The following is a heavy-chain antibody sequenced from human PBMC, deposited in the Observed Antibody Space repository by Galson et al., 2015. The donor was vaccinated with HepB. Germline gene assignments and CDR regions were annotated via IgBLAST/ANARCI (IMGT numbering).Heavy chain of an antibody. Sequence: SVKVSCKASGYTFTGYYMHWVRQAPGQGLEWMGWINPNSGGTNYAQKFQGRVTMTRDTSISTAYMELSRLRSDDTAVYYCARDAHPDSSGWYFEMNWFAPWAQEPLVTAPS. J-gene: IGHJ5*02. V-gene: IGHV1-2*02. CDR1: GYTFTGYY. CDR3: ARDAHPDSSGWYFEMNWFAP. D-gene: IGHD6-19*01. CDR2: INPNSGGT.